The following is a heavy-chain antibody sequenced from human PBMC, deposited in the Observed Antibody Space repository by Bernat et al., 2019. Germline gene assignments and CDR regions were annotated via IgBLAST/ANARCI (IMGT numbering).Heavy chain of an antibody. V-gene: IGHV3-30-3*01. CDR2: ILSDGSKK. D-gene: IGHD1-1*01. CDR1: GVTFSSHA. Sequence: QVQLVESGGGVVQPGRSLRLSCSASGVTFSSHAMHWVRQAPGKGLEWVAVILSDGSKKYYADSVKGRFTISRDNSKNTLSLQMNSLRTEDTASYYCARAPKRNWYNDAFDIWGQGTMVIVSS. J-gene: IGHJ3*02. CDR3: ARAPKRNWYNDAFDI.